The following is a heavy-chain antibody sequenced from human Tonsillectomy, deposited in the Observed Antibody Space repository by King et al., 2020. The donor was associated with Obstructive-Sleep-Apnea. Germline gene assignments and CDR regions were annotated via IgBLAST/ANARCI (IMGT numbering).Heavy chain of an antibody. CDR2: ISVSGGST. CDR3: AKMAGDYKLLFDY. Sequence: VQLVESGGGLVQPGGSLRLSCVASGFTFSSYAMSWVRQAPGKGLEWVSAISVSGGSTYYADSVKGQFTISRDNSKNTLYLQINSLRAEDTAVYYCAKMAGDYKLLFDYWGQGTLVTVSS. J-gene: IGHJ4*02. V-gene: IGHV3-23*04. D-gene: IGHD4-17*01. CDR1: GFTFSSYA.